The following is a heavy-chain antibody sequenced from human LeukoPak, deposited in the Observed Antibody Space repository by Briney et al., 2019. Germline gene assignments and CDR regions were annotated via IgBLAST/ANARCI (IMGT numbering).Heavy chain of an antibody. J-gene: IGHJ5*02. V-gene: IGHV1-69*13. Sequence: SVKVSCKASGGTFSSYAISWVRQAPGQGLEWKGGIIPIFGTANYAQKFQGRVTITADESTSTAYMELSSLRSEDTAVYYCASGGSSWGFLGVPWGQGTLVTVSS. CDR1: GGTFSSYA. D-gene: IGHD6-13*01. CDR2: IIPIFGTA. CDR3: ASGGSSWGFLGVP.